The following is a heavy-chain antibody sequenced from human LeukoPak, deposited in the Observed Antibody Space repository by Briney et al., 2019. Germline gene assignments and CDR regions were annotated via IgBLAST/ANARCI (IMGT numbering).Heavy chain of an antibody. CDR3: ATELRRRYSGSYHY. CDR2: IIPIFGTA. J-gene: IGHJ4*02. CDR1: GGTFSSYA. V-gene: IGHV1-69*06. Sequence: PGASVKVSCKASGGTFSSYAISWVRQAPGQGLEWMGGIIPIFGTANYAQKFQGRVTMTEDTSTDTAYMELSSLRSEDTAVYYCATELRRRYSGSYHYWGQGTLVTVSS. D-gene: IGHD1-26*01.